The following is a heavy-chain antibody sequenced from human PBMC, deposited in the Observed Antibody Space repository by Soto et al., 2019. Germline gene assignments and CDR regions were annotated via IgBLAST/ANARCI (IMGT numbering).Heavy chain of an antibody. CDR1: GFTFSSYG. D-gene: IGHD4-17*01. J-gene: IGHJ3*02. CDR3: ARDGHYGDDDAFDI. Sequence: GGSLRLSCAASGFTFSSYGMHWVRQAPGKGLEWVAVIWYDGSNKYYADSVKGRFTISRDNSKNTLYPQMNSLRAEDTAVYYCARDGHYGDDDAFDIWGQGTMVTVSS. V-gene: IGHV3-33*01. CDR2: IWYDGSNK.